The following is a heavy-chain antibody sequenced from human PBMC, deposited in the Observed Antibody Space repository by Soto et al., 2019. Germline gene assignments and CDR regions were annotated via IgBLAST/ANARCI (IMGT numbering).Heavy chain of an antibody. V-gene: IGHV3-9*01. Sequence: GGSLRLSCAASGFTFDDYAMHWVRQAPGKGLEWVSGISWNSGSIGYADSVKGRFTISRDNAKNSLYLQMNSLRAEDTALYYCAKDIAARPYYYYYYMDVWGKGTTVTVSS. CDR3: AKDIAARPYYYYYYMDV. CDR2: ISWNSGSI. CDR1: GFTFDDYA. D-gene: IGHD6-6*01. J-gene: IGHJ6*03.